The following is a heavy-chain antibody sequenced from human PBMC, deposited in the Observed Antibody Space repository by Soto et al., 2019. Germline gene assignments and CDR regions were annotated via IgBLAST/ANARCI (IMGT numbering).Heavy chain of an antibody. J-gene: IGHJ4*02. CDR2: ITRDGSST. CDR3: ARGANGYYYFDY. Sequence: EVQLVESGGGLVQPGGSLRLSCAASGFSLSDYWMHWVRQAPGEGLVWLSRITRDGSSTNYADSVKGRFTISRDNAKNTLDLQVNSRRGEDAAVYYCARGANGYYYFDYWGQGTLVTVSS. CDR1: GFSLSDYW. D-gene: IGHD5-18*01. V-gene: IGHV3-74*01.